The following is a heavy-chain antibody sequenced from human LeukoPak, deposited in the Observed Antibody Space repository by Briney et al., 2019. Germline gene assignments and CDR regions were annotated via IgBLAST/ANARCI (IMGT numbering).Heavy chain of an antibody. Sequence: PGGSLRLSCAASGFTFSNYWMTWVRQAPGKGLEWLANIKQDGSEKYYVDSVKGRFTISRDNAKNSLYLQMNSLRAEDTAVYYCARDLDSGSYYFDYWGQGTLVTVSS. CDR3: ARDLDSGSYYFDY. CDR1: GFTFSNYW. V-gene: IGHV3-7*01. D-gene: IGHD1-26*01. J-gene: IGHJ4*02. CDR2: IKQDGSEK.